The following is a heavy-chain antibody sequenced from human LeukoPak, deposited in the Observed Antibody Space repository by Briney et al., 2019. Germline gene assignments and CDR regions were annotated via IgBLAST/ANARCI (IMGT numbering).Heavy chain of an antibody. D-gene: IGHD1-26*01. V-gene: IGHV3-7*01. CDR3: AKALRIVGATDWFDP. J-gene: IGHJ5*02. CDR2: IKQDGSEK. CDR1: GFTFSSYW. Sequence: HPGGSLRLSCAASGFTFSSYWMSWVRQAPGKGLDWVANIKQDGSEKYYVDSVKGRFTISRDNSKNTLYLQMNSLRAEDTAVYYCAKALRIVGATDWFDPWGQGTLVTVSS.